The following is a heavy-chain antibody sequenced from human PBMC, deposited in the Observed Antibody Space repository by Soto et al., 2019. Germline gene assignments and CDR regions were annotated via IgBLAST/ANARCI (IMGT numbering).Heavy chain of an antibody. J-gene: IGHJ4*02. V-gene: IGHV1-18*01. CDR2: VSAKNGNT. CDR1: GYTFTDYG. CDR3: ARDPPETPSDY. Sequence: QVQLVQSGTDVKKPGASVKVSCKASGYTFTDYGISWVRQAPGQGLEWMGWVSAKNGNTNLGQKFRGRVTHTTDTTTSTVYMELRSLPPDDTAVYYCARDPPETPSDYWGQGTLVTVAS.